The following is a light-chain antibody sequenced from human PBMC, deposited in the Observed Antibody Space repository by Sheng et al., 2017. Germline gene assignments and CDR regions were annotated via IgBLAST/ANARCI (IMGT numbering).Light chain of an antibody. CDR1: HWNNE. J-gene: IGLJ1*01. V-gene: IGLV3-21*02. Sequence: YSLTQEPSLSVAPGPDGHHYLCGTQHWNNECPLVPPEARPVTCPGRYGDTDRPSGIPERFSGSNSGNAASLTISGVDAGDEGDYYCQVWDRSHVYVFGPGTKVTVL. CDR2: GDT. CDR3: QVWDRSHVYV.